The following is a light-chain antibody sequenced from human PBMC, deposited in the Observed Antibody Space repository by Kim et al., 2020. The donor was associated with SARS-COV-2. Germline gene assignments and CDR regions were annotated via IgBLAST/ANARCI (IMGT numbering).Light chain of an antibody. CDR2: KAS. J-gene: IGKJ1*01. CDR3: QQYNIYAWT. CDR1: QSISSW. Sequence: DIQMTQSPSTLSASVGDRVTITCRASQSISSWLAWYQQKPGKAPKLLIYKASSLESGVPSRFSGSRSGTEFTLTISSLQPDDFATYYCQQYNIYAWTFDQGTKVDIK. V-gene: IGKV1-5*03.